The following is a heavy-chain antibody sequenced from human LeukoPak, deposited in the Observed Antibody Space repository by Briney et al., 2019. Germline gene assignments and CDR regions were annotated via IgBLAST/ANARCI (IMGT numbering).Heavy chain of an antibody. CDR2: IYYSGST. D-gene: IGHD1-26*01. V-gene: IGHV4-30-4*01. CDR1: GGSISSGDYY. J-gene: IGHJ4*02. CDR3: AGAIVGATTPFDY. Sequence: ETSETLSLTCTVSGGSISSGDYYWSWIRQPPGKGLEWIGYIYYSGSTYYNPSLKSRVTISVDTSKNQFSLKLSSVTAADTAVYYCAGAIVGATTPFDYWGQGTLVTVSS.